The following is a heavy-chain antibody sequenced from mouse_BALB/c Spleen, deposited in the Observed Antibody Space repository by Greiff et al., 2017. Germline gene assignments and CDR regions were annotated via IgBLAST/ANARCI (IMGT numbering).Heavy chain of an antibody. Sequence: VKLMESGPGLVAPSQSLSITCTVSGFSLTSYGVHWVRQPPGKGLEWLGVIWAGGSTNYNSALMSRLSISKDNSKSQVFLKMNSLQTDDTAMYYCARVGYGSSYGYAMDYWGQGTSVTVSS. CDR3: ARVGYGSSYGYAMDY. CDR2: IWAGGST. J-gene: IGHJ4*01. V-gene: IGHV2-9*02. CDR1: GFSLTSYG. D-gene: IGHD1-1*01.